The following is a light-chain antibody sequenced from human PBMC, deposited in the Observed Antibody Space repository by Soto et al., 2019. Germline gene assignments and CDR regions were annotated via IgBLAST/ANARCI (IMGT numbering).Light chain of an antibody. CDR3: QQYVNLPT. Sequence: DIQVTQSASSLSASVGDRVTITCQAGQNINNYLNWYQQKPGRAPKLLIYDASNLEAGVPSRFRGSGSGTDFTFTISRLQPEDIATYYCQQYVNLPTFGQGTRLEIK. V-gene: IGKV1-33*01. CDR2: DAS. J-gene: IGKJ5*01. CDR1: QNINNY.